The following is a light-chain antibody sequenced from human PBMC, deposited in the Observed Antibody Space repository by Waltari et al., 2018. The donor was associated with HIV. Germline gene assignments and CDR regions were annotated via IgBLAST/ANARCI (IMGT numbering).Light chain of an antibody. J-gene: IGLJ3*02. Sequence: QSALTQPASVSGSPGQSIHIPCSGTNSDGGDYKYVSWYQQHPGKAPTLIVYDVRNRPSGVSNRFSGFKSDNTTSLIVSGLRAEDEADYYCSSYTSNTTGVFGGGTKLTVL. CDR3: SSYTSNTTGV. CDR2: DVR. CDR1: NSDGGDYKY. V-gene: IGLV2-14*03.